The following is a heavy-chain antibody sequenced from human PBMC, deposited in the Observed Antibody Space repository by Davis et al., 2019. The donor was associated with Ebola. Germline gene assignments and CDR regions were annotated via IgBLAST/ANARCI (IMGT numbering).Heavy chain of an antibody. Sequence: PGGSLRLSCVASGFRISPYGMHWVRQAPGKGLEWVAVIRYDGSDAHYAVSVKGRFTIPRDNSKNTVYLQMNGLRAEDTGVYFCAKDYWPHSDYYYGMDVWGQGTTVTVSS. V-gene: IGHV3-30*02. J-gene: IGHJ6*02. CDR1: GFRISPYG. CDR3: AKDYWPHSDYYYGMDV. D-gene: IGHD2-8*02. CDR2: IRYDGSDA.